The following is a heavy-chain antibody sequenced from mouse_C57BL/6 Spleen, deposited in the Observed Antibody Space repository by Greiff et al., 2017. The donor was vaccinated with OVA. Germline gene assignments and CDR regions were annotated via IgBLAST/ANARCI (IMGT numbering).Heavy chain of an antibody. CDR2: IDPSDSYT. CDR3: ARWNWTFDY. J-gene: IGHJ2*01. CDR1: GYTFTSYW. D-gene: IGHD4-1*01. Sequence: VQLQQPGAELVRPGTSVKLSCKASGYTFTSYWMHWVKQRPGQGLEWIGVIDPSDSYTNYNQKFKGKATLTVDTSSSTAYMQLSSLTSEYSAVYYCARWNWTFDYWGQGTTLTVSA. V-gene: IGHV1-59*01.